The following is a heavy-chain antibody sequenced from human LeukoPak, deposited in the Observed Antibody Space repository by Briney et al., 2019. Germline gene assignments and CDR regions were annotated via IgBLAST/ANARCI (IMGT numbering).Heavy chain of an antibody. CDR1: GDSVSSNSAA. V-gene: IGHV6-1*01. CDR2: TYYRSKWYN. D-gene: IGHD3-22*01. J-gene: IGHJ3*02. Sequence: SQTLSLTCAISGDSVSSNSAAWNWIRQSPSRGLEWLGRTYYRSKWYNDYAVSVKSRITINPDTSKNQFSLQLNSVTPEDTALYYCARFDYYDSSGHLTSRFDAFDIWGQGTMVTVSS. CDR3: ARFDYYDSSGHLTSRFDAFDI.